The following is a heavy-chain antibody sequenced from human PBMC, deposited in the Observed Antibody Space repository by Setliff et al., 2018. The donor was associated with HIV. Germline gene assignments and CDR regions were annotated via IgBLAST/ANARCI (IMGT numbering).Heavy chain of an antibody. CDR1: GGSISSSSYY. J-gene: IGHJ4*02. CDR3: GRQVPVPGVAVTPIDY. D-gene: IGHD3-22*01. Sequence: PSETLSLTCTVSGGSISSSSYYWGWIRHSPGKGLEWIGSVYYSGNTYNNPSLKSRVTISVDTSKNQFSLKLSSVTAADTAVYYCGRQVPVPGVAVTPIDYWGRGTLVTVSS. CDR2: VYYSGNT. V-gene: IGHV4-39*01.